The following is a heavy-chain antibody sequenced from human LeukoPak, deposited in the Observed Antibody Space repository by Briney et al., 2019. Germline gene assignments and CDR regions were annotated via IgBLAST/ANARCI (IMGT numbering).Heavy chain of an antibody. J-gene: IGHJ6*03. CDR2: ISGSGGST. CDR3: AKDPKDYYYMDV. V-gene: IGHV3-23*01. Sequence: PGGSLRLSCAASGFTFSSYAMSWVRQAPGKGLEWVSAISGSGGSTYYADSVKGRFTISRDNSKNTLYLQMNSLRAEDTAVYYRAKDPKDYYYMDVWGKGTTVTVSS. CDR1: GFTFSSYA.